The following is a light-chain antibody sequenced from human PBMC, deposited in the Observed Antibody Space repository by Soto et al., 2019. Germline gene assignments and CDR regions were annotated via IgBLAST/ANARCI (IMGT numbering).Light chain of an antibody. CDR3: SSYTGSSINTVV. J-gene: IGLJ2*01. CDR2: EVS. V-gene: IGLV2-14*01. Sequence: QSALTQPASMSGSTGQSITISCTGTSSDVGKYNYVSWYQQHPAKAPKLMIFEVSNRPSGVSNRFSGSKSGNTASLTISGLQAEDEAEYYCSSYTGSSINTVVFGGGTKLTVL. CDR1: SSDVGKYNY.